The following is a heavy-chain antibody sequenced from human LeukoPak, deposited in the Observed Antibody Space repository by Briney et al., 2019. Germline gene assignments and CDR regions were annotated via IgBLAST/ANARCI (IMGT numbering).Heavy chain of an antibody. D-gene: IGHD3-16*02. CDR1: GFAFNIFA. CDR2: ISNSDGSS. Sequence: GGSLRLSCAASGFAFNIFAMNCVREAPGEGLEWVSSISNSDGSSHYADLVKGRFTISRDNSKNTLHLQMNRPRAEDTAVYYCAKSLGVGAYTRYKGFDQWGQGTLVTVSS. CDR3: AKSLGVGAYTRYKGFDQ. J-gene: IGHJ4*02. V-gene: IGHV3-23*01.